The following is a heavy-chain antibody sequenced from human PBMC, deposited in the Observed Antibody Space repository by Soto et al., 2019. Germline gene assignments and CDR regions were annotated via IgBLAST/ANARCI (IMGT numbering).Heavy chain of an antibody. CDR2: INAGNGNT. J-gene: IGHJ6*03. CDR3: ARDRGSSSWYTHYYYYMDV. D-gene: IGHD6-13*01. Sequence: QVPLVQSGAEVKKPGASVKVSCKASGYTFTSYAMHWVRQAPGQRLEWMGWINAGNGNTKYSQKFQGRVTITSDTSASTAYMELSSLRSEDTAVYYCARDRGSSSWYTHYYYYMDVWGKGTTVTVSS. CDR1: GYTFTSYA. V-gene: IGHV1-3*01.